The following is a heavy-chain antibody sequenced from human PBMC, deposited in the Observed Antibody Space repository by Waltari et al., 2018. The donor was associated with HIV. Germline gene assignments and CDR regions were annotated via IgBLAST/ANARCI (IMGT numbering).Heavy chain of an antibody. CDR1: GGSFSGYY. Sequence: QVQLQQWGAGLLKPSETLSLNCAVYGGSFSGYYWSWIGQPPGKGLEWIGEINHSGSTNYNPSLKSRVTISVDTSKNQFSRKLSSVTAADTAVYYCAREGGGSGAFPNYFDYWGQGTLVTVSS. D-gene: IGHD1-26*01. V-gene: IGHV4-34*01. CDR3: AREGGGSGAFPNYFDY. J-gene: IGHJ4*02. CDR2: INHSGST.